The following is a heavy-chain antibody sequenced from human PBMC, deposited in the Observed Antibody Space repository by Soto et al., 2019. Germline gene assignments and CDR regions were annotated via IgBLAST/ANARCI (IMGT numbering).Heavy chain of an antibody. CDR2: ISGSGGST. V-gene: IGHV3-23*01. CDR1: GFTFSSYA. J-gene: IGHJ6*03. Sequence: EVQLLESGGGLVQPGGSLRLSCAASGFTFSSYAMSWVRQAPGKGLEWVSAISGSGGSTYYADSVKGRFTISRDNSKNTLYLQMNSLRAEDTAVYYCAKPHCSSTSCYLDYYYYMDVWGKGTTVTVSS. CDR3: AKPHCSSTSCYLDYYYYMDV. D-gene: IGHD2-2*01.